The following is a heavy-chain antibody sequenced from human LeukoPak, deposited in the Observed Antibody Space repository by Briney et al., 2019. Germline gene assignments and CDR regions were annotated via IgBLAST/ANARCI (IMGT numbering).Heavy chain of an antibody. D-gene: IGHD3-10*01. CDR2: IRYDGGNK. CDR3: AKGPYGSGSYYASH. CDR1: GFTFSSYG. Sequence: PGGSLRLSCAASGFTFSSYGMHWVRQAPGKGLEWVAFIRYDGGNKYYADSVKGRFTISRDNSKNTLYLQMNSLRAEDTAVYYCAKGPYGSGSYYASHWGQGTLVTVSS. J-gene: IGHJ4*02. V-gene: IGHV3-30*02.